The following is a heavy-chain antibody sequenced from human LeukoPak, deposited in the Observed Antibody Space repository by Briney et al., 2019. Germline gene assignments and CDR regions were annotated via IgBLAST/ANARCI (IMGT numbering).Heavy chain of an antibody. CDR2: IKSKTDGGTT. J-gene: IGHJ4*02. CDR1: GFTFSNAW. CDR3: AKDGHCSSTSCYIGGLDY. Sequence: GGSLRLSCAASGFTFSNAWMSWVRQAPGKGLEWVGRIKSKTDGGTTDYAAPVKGRFTISRDDSKNTLYLQMNSLKTEDTAVYYCAKDGHCSSTSCYIGGLDYWGQGTLVTVSS. V-gene: IGHV3-15*01. D-gene: IGHD2-2*02.